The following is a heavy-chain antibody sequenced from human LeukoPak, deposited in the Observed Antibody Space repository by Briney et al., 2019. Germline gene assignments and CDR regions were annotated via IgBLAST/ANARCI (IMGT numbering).Heavy chain of an antibody. V-gene: IGHV4-59*08. Sequence: SEALSLTCTVSGGSISSYYWSWIRQPPGKGLEWIGYIYYSGSTNYNPSLKSRVTISVDTSKNQFSLKLSSVTAADTAVYYCARYSSGWYYFDYWGQGTLVTVAS. CDR1: GGSISSYY. J-gene: IGHJ4*02. CDR2: IYYSGST. D-gene: IGHD6-19*01. CDR3: ARYSSGWYYFDY.